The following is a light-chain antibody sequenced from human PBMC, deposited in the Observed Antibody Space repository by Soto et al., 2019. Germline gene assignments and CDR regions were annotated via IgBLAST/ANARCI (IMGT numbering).Light chain of an antibody. CDR3: SSYTSSSTV. J-gene: IGLJ7*01. CDR1: SSDVGGYKY. CDR2: EVS. Sequence: QSALTQPASVSGSPGQSITISCTGTSSDVGGYKYVSWYQQHPGKAPKLMIYEVSNRPSGVSNRFSGSKSGNTASLTISGLQAEDEADYYCSSYTSSSTVFGGGTQLTVL. V-gene: IGLV2-14*01.